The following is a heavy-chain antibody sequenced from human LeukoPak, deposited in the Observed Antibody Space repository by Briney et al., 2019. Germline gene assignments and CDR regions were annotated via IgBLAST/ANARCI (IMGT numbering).Heavy chain of an antibody. Sequence: PGGSLRLSCAASGFTFSGFALHWVRQAPGKGLEWVAVISFDGNSKYYADSVKGRFTISRDNSKNTLYLQMNSLRAEDTAMYYCARVDRGYYDYYYGMDVWGQGTTVTVSS. D-gene: IGHD3-3*01. CDR3: ARVDRGYYDYYYGMDV. V-gene: IGHV3-30*04. J-gene: IGHJ6*02. CDR1: GFTFSGFA. CDR2: ISFDGNSK.